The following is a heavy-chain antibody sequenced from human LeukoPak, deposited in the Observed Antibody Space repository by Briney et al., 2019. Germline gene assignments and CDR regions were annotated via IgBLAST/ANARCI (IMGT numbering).Heavy chain of an antibody. CDR1: GFTFSSYA. D-gene: IGHD1-1*01. CDR2: ISGSGGST. V-gene: IGHV3-23*01. J-gene: IGHJ4*02. CDR3: AKSSPGTTGTTG. Sequence: GRSLRLSCAASGFTFSSYAMHWVRQAPGKGLEWVSAISGSGGSTYYADSVKGRFTISRDNSKNTLYLQMNSLRAEDTAVYYCAKSSPGTTGTTGWGQGTLVTVSS.